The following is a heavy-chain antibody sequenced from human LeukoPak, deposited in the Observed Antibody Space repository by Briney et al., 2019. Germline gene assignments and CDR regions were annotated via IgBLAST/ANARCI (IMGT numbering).Heavy chain of an antibody. J-gene: IGHJ4*02. Sequence: GGSLRLSSAASGXTFDTYAMSWVRQAPGKGLEWVSAVSGSGRSTYYADSVKGRFTISRDNSKNTLYLQMNSLRAEDTALYYCAKHRGQYFDYWGQGILVTVSS. CDR2: VSGSGRST. D-gene: IGHD5-12*01. V-gene: IGHV3-23*01. CDR3: AKHRGQYFDY. CDR1: GXTFDTYA.